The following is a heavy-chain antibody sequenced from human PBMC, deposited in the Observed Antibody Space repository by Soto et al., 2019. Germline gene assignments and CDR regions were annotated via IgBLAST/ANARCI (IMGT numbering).Heavy chain of an antibody. CDR3: ARGDRSSTSCAFHWFDP. J-gene: IGHJ5*02. CDR2: IIPIFGTA. D-gene: IGHD2-2*01. CDR1: GGTFSSYA. Sequence: SVKVSCKASGGTFSSYAISWVRQAPGQGLEWMGGIIPIFGTANYAQKFQGRVTITADESTSTACMELSSLRSEDTAVYYCARGDRSSTSCAFHWFDPWGQGTLVTVSP. V-gene: IGHV1-69*13.